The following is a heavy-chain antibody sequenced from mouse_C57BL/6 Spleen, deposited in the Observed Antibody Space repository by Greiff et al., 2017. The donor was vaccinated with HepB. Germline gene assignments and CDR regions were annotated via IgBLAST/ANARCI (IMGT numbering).Heavy chain of an antibody. J-gene: IGHJ2*01. D-gene: IGHD1-1*01. CDR3: TREGYYYGLDY. V-gene: IGHV5-9-1*02. CDR2: ISSGGDYI. CDR1: GFTFSSYA. Sequence: DVMLVESGEGLVKPGGSLKLSCAASGFTFSSYAMSWVRQTPEKRLEWVAYISSGGDYIYYAETVKGRFTIARDNARNTLYLQMSSLKSEDTAMYYCTREGYYYGLDYWGQGTTLTVSS.